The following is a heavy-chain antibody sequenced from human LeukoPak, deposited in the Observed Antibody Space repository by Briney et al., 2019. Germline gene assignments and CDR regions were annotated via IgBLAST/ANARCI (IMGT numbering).Heavy chain of an antibody. CDR2: IYYSGST. J-gene: IGHJ6*03. CDR3: ARGLRSHWGSYYYYYVDV. V-gene: IGHV4-39*01. Sequence: ASETLSLTCTVSGGSISSSSYYWGWIRQPPGKGLEWIGSIYYSGSTYYNPSLKSRVTISVDTSKNQFSLKLTSVTAADTAVYYCARGLRSHWGSYYYYYVDVWGKGTTVTVSS. CDR1: GGSISSSSYY. D-gene: IGHD7-27*01.